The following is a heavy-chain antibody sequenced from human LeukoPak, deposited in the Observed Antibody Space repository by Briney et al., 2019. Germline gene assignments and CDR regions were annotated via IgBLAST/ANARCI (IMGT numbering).Heavy chain of an antibody. Sequence: GGSLRLSCGASGFTFSSYTMHWVRQAPGKGLEYVSVISSNGDGSYYANSVKGRFTITRDNSKNALYLQMGSLRAEDMAVYFCARGGGYCSDTRCYGIDYWGQGTLVTVSS. CDR3: ARGGGYCSDTRCYGIDY. J-gene: IGHJ4*02. D-gene: IGHD2-15*01. V-gene: IGHV3-64*01. CDR2: ISSNGDGS. CDR1: GFTFSSYT.